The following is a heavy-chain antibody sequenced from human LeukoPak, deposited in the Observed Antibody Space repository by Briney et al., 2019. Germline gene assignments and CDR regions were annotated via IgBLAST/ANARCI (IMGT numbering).Heavy chain of an antibody. Sequence: GGSLRLSCAASGFTFSDYYMSWIRQAPGKGLEWVSYIDTSGTTIYYADSVKGRFTISRDNAKNSLYLQMNSLRAEDTAVYYCARDPYSGAYYEGYYYYYMDVWGKGTTVTVSS. CDR2: IDTSGTTI. V-gene: IGHV3-11*04. J-gene: IGHJ6*03. D-gene: IGHD1-26*01. CDR1: GFTFSDYY. CDR3: ARDPYSGAYYEGYYYYYMDV.